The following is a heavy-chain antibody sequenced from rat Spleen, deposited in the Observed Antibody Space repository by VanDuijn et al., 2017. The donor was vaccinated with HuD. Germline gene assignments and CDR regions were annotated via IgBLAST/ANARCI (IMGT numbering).Heavy chain of an antibody. D-gene: IGHD5-1*01. J-gene: IGHJ2*01. CDR2: ISYDGSRT. CDR3: TRVKLGAGYYFDY. V-gene: IGHV5-29*01. CDR1: GFTFSNYY. Sequence: EVQLVESGGDLVQPGRSLKLSCAASGFTFSNYYMAWVRQAPTKGLEWVATISYDGSRTYYRDSVKGRFTISRDNAKSTLYLQMDSLRSEDTATYYCTRVKLGAGYYFDYWGQGVMVTVSS.